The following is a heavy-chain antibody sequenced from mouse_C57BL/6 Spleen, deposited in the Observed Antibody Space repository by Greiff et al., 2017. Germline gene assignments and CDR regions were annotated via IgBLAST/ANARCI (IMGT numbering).Heavy chain of an antibody. CDR2: ISYDGIN. Sequence: DVKLQESGPGLVKPSQSLTLTCSVTGYSITSGYYWNWIRQFPGNKREWMGYISYDGINNYNPPLKNRISITRDTSKNQFFLKLNSVTTEDTATYDCARDKVVATDAMGYWGQRASVTVSS. J-gene: IGHJ4*01. CDR1: GYSITSGYY. V-gene: IGHV3-6*01. CDR3: ARDKVVATDAMGY. D-gene: IGHD1-1*01.